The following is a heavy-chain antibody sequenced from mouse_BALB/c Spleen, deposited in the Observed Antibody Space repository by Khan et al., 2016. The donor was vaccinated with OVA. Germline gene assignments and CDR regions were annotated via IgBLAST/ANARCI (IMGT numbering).Heavy chain of an antibody. CDR2: IYTYTGEP. D-gene: IGHD1-1*01. CDR3: ARGSSRAMDY. V-gene: IGHV9-3-1*01. J-gene: IGHJ4*01. CDR1: GYTFTNYG. Sequence: QIQLVQSGPELKKPGETVKISCKASGYTFTNYGMNWVKQAPGKGLKWMGWIYTYTGEPTYADDFKGRFAFSLESSASTAYLQINNRKNEETATYFGARGSSRAMDYWGQGTSVTVSS.